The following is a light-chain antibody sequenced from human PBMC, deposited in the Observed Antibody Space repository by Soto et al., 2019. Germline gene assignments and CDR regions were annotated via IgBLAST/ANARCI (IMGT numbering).Light chain of an antibody. CDR2: GAS. Sequence: EIVLTHSPATLSLSPWERATLSFRASQSVSSYLAWYQQKPGQAPRLLIHGASTRATGIPARFSGSGSGTEFTLTIGSLQSEDFAVYYCQQCDDWPRTFGQGTKVDIK. CDR3: QQCDDWPRT. CDR1: QSVSSY. J-gene: IGKJ1*01. V-gene: IGKV3-15*01.